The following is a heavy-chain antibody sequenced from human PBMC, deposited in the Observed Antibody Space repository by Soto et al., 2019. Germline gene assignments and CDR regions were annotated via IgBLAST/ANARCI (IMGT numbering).Heavy chain of an antibody. Sequence: PGGSLRLSCAASGFTFSSYAMSWVRQAPGKGLEWVSAISGSGGSTYYADSVKGRFTISRDNSKNTLYLQMNSLRAEDTAVYYCAKGXLYIVVVPAAREYGMDVWGQGTTVTVSS. V-gene: IGHV3-23*01. CDR2: ISGSGGST. D-gene: IGHD2-2*01. J-gene: IGHJ6*02. CDR1: GFTFSSYA. CDR3: AKGXLYIVVVPAAREYGMDV.